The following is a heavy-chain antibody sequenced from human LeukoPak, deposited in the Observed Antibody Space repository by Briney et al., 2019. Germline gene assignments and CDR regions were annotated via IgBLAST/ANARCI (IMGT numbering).Heavy chain of an antibody. Sequence: NPGGSLRLSCAASGFTFSSYAMSWVRQAPGKGLEWVSSISSSSSYITYADSVKGRFTISRDNAKNSLYLQMHSLRAEDTAVYYCARDSQAVGTDFDYWGQGTLVTVSS. CDR1: GFTFSSYA. CDR2: ISSSSSYI. CDR3: ARDSQAVGTDFDY. J-gene: IGHJ4*02. V-gene: IGHV3-21*01. D-gene: IGHD6-13*01.